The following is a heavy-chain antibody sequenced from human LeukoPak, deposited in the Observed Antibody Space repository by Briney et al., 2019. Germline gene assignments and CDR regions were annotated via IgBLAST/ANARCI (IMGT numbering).Heavy chain of an antibody. CDR3: AYYYDSSGYYSFDY. CDR1: GGTFSSYA. J-gene: IGHJ4*02. Sequence: ASVKVSCKASGGTFSSYAMSWVRQAPGKGLEWVSAISGSGGSTYYADSVKGRFTISRDNSKNTLYLQMNSLRAEDTAVYYCAYYYDSSGYYSFDYWGQGTLVTVSS. CDR2: ISGSGGST. V-gene: IGHV3-23*01. D-gene: IGHD3-22*01.